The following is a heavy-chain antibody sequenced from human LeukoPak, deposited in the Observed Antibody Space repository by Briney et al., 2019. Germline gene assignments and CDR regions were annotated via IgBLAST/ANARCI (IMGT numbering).Heavy chain of an antibody. CDR1: GGSVSGGSYC. CDR3: ARVDKRDYYDMDV. CDR2: IYYTGST. V-gene: IGHV4-61*01. J-gene: IGHJ6*02. D-gene: IGHD2-2*03. Sequence: TSETLSLTCTVSGGSVSGGSYCWSWIRQPPGKELEWVGYIYYTGSTNYNPSLKSRVTISIDTSKNQFSLKLSSMTAADTAVYYCARVDKRDYYDMDVWGQGTTVTVSS.